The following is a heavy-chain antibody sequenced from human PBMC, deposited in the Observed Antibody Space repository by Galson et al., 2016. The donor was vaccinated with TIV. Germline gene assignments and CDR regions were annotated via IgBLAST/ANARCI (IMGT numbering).Heavy chain of an antibody. CDR1: GFSLSTTKVG. V-gene: IGHV2-5*02. Sequence: PALVKPTQTLTLTCTFSGFSLSTTKVGVAWVRQPPGEALEWLALIYWDDDKRYSPSLRSRLAISKVTSKNQVVLIMTNMDHVDTATYYCTHLPNMFYYGMAVWGQGTTVTVSS. CDR3: THLPNMFYYGMAV. CDR2: IYWDDDK. D-gene: IGHD3-10*02. J-gene: IGHJ6*02.